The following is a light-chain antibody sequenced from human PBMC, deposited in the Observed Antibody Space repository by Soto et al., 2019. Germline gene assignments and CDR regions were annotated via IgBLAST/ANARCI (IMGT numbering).Light chain of an antibody. CDR3: TSYVGNDIWV. CDR2: EVT. V-gene: IGLV2-8*01. Sequence: QSALTQPPSASGSPGQSVTISCTGTSSDVGAYKYVSWYQQYPGKAPKLMIYEVTKRPSGVPDRFSGSKSGNTASLTVSGLQAEDEADYYSTSYVGNDIWVFGGGTQVTVL. CDR1: SSDVGAYKY. J-gene: IGLJ3*02.